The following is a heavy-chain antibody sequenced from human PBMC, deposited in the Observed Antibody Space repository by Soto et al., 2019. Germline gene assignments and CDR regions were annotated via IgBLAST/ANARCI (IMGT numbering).Heavy chain of an antibody. CDR2: MNPNSGNT. V-gene: IGHV1-8*01. Sequence: ASVKVSCKASGYTFTSYDINWVRQATGQGLEWMGWMNPNSGNTGYAQKFQGRVTMTRNTSISTAYMELSSLRSEDTAVYYCARVVGCSGGSCYLIFDIWGQGTMVTVSS. CDR3: ARVVGCSGGSCYLIFDI. D-gene: IGHD2-15*01. J-gene: IGHJ3*02. CDR1: GYTFTSYD.